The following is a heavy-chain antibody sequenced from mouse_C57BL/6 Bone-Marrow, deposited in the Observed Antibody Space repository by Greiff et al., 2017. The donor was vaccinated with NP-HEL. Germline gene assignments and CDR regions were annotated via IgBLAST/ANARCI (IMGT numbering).Heavy chain of an antibody. CDR2: IDPSSGYT. Sequence: QVQLQQSGAELAKPGASVKLSCKASGYTFTSYWMHWVKQRPGQGLEWIGYIDPSSGYTKYNQKFKDKATLTADKSSSTAYMQLSSLTYEDSAVYDGARGDYYGSSPLDYWGQGTTLTVSS. J-gene: IGHJ4*01. CDR3: ARGDYYGSSPLDY. D-gene: IGHD1-1*01. CDR1: GYTFTSYW. V-gene: IGHV1-7*01.